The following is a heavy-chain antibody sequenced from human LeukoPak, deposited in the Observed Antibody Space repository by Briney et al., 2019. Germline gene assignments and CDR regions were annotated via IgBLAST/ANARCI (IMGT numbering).Heavy chain of an antibody. CDR2: IHSSGST. J-gene: IGHJ4*02. D-gene: IGHD1-26*01. CDR1: GGSISNNY. CDR3: ARHGLKLVGASTIYFDN. V-gene: IGHV4-59*08. Sequence: SETLSLTCSVSGGSISNNYWSWIRQSPEKGLEWIGYIHSSGSTDYNPSFKSRVVVSVDTSKNQFSLKLYSVTAVDTAVYYCARHGLKLVGASTIYFDNWGQGTLVTVSS.